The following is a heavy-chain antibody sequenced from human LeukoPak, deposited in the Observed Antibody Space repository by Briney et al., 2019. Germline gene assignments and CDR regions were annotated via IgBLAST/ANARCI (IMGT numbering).Heavy chain of an antibody. Sequence: GESLKISCKGSGYSFTSYWIGWVRQMPGKGLEWMGIIYPGDSDIRYSPSFQGQVTISADESISTAYLQWSSLKASDTAMYYCARFDSSRAAANFDPWGQGTLVTVSS. V-gene: IGHV5-51*01. J-gene: IGHJ5*02. CDR1: GYSFTSYW. CDR2: IYPGDSDI. CDR3: ARFDSSRAAANFDP. D-gene: IGHD6-13*01.